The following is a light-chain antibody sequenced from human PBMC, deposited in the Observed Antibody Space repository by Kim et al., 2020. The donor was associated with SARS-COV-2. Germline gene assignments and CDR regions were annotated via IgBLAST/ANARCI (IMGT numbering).Light chain of an antibody. CDR3: QQSYSTPRLT. CDR1: QTIRNY. Sequence: ASVGDRVTITCRASQTIRNYLNWYQQKPGEAPKVLIYAASSLQSGVPTRFSGSGSGTDFTLTISSLQTEDFATYYCQQSYSTPRLTFGGGTKLEI. J-gene: IGKJ4*01. CDR2: AAS. V-gene: IGKV1-39*01.